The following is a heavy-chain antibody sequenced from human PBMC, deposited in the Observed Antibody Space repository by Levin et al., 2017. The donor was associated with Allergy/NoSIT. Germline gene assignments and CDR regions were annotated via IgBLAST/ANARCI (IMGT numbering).Heavy chain of an antibody. Sequence: GESLKISCAASGFTFSSYWMHWVRQAPGKGLVWVSHINTDGSSTTYADSVQGRFTISRDNAKNTLYLQMNSLRAEDTAVYYCARDRNYGSGSYYGYFDYWGQGTLVTVSS. D-gene: IGHD3-10*01. V-gene: IGHV3-74*01. J-gene: IGHJ4*02. CDR2: INTDGSST. CDR3: ARDRNYGSGSYYGYFDY. CDR1: GFTFSSYW.